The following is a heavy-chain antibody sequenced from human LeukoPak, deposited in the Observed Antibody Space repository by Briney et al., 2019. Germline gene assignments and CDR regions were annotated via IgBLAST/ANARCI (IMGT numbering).Heavy chain of an antibody. D-gene: IGHD1-26*01. J-gene: IGHJ4*02. Sequence: SETLSLTCTVSGGSISSSSYYWGWIRQPPGKGLEWIGSIYYSGSTYYNPSLKSRVTISVDTSKNQFSLKLSSVTAAVTAVYYCAIPSIVGATWYFDYWRQGTLVTVSS. CDR3: AIPSIVGATWYFDY. CDR1: GGSISSSSYY. CDR2: IYYSGST. V-gene: IGHV4-39*01.